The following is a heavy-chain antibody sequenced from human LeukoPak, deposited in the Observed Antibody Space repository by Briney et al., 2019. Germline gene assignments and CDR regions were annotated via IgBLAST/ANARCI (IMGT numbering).Heavy chain of an antibody. D-gene: IGHD4-23*01. V-gene: IGHV1-46*01. CDR1: GYTFTSYY. CDR3: ARGGGRYGGNSAFDY. Sequence: ASVKVSCKASGYTFTSYYMHWVRQAPGQGLEWMGIINPSGGSTSYAQKFQGRVTMTRDTSTSTVYMELSSLRSEDTAVYFCARGGGRYGGNSAFDYWGQGTLVTVSS. J-gene: IGHJ4*02. CDR2: INPSGGST.